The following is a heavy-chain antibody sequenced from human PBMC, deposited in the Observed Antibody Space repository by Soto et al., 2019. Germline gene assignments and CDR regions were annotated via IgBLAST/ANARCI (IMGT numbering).Heavy chain of an antibody. CDR2: IKSKTDGGTT. CDR3: TTGSGYCSSTSCYNNWFDP. V-gene: IGHV3-15*01. D-gene: IGHD2-2*02. J-gene: IGHJ5*02. CDR1: GFTFSNAW. Sequence: EVQLVESGGGLVKPGGSLRLSCAASGFTFSNAWMSWVRQAPGKGLEWVGSIKSKTDGGTTDYAAPVKGRFTISRDYSKNTLYLQMNSLKTEDTAVYYCTTGSGYCSSTSCYNNWFDPWGQGTLVTVSS.